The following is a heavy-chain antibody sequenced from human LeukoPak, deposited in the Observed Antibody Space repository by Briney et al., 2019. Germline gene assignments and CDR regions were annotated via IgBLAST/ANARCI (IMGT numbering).Heavy chain of an antibody. D-gene: IGHD5-18*01. CDR1: GGSIISGDYY. CDR2: IYYSGST. CDR3: ARDRVYSYGRNFDY. V-gene: IGHV4-30-4*01. Sequence: SETLSLTCTVSGGSIISGDYYWSWIRQPPGKGLEWIGYIYYSGSTYYNPSLKSRVTISVDTSKNQFSLKLSSVTAADTAVYYCARDRVYSYGRNFDYWGQGTLVTVSS. J-gene: IGHJ4*02.